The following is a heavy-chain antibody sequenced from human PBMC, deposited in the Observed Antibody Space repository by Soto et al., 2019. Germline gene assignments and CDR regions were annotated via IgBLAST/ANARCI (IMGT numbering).Heavy chain of an antibody. CDR3: AKDRAAARWGYYYGMDV. CDR2: ISGSGGST. CDR1: GFTFSSYA. Sequence: PGGSLRLSCAASGFTFSSYAMSWVRQAPGKGLEWVSAISGSGGSTYYADSVKGRFTISRDNSKNTLYLQMNSLRAEDTAVYYCAKDRAAARWGYYYGMDVWGQGTTVTVSS. D-gene: IGHD6-6*01. V-gene: IGHV3-23*01. J-gene: IGHJ6*02.